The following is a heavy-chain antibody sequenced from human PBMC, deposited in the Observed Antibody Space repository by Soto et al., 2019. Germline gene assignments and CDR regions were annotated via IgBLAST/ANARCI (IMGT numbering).Heavy chain of an antibody. V-gene: IGHV1-58*01. CDR2: IVVGSGNT. J-gene: IGHJ6*02. D-gene: IGHD2-15*01. CDR1: GFTFTSSA. CDR3: AADKVAALYYYYGMDV. Sequence: QMQLVQSGPEVKKPGTSVKVSCKASGFTFTSSAVQWVRQARGQRLEWIGWIVVGSGNTNYAQKFQERVTITRDMSTSTAYMELSSLRSEDTAVYYCAADKVAALYYYYGMDVWGQGTTVTVSS.